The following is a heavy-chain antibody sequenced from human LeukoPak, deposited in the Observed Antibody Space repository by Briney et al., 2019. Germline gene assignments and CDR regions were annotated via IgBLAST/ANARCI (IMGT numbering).Heavy chain of an antibody. D-gene: IGHD3-10*01. J-gene: IGHJ6*03. CDR1: GFTFSDYS. V-gene: IGHV3-48*01. Sequence: GGSLRLSCAASGFTFSDYSMNWVRQAPGKGLEWVSYISSRSRTIEYADSMKGRFTVSRDNAKKSLYLQMNSLRAEDTAVYYCARDSRSRGRDFYLDVWGKGTTVTVSS. CDR2: ISSRSRTI. CDR3: ARDSRSRGRDFYLDV.